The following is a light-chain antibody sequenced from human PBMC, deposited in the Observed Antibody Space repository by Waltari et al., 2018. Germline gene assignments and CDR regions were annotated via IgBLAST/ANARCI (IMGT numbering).Light chain of an antibody. Sequence: DIGRYNLVSWYQQDPGKAPKLIVYDVTKRPSGVPDRFSGSKSGNTASLIVSGLQAGDEADYYCSSYAGSGTVVFGGGTKLTVL. CDR1: DIGRYNL. CDR2: DVT. CDR3: SSYAGSGTVV. J-gene: IGLJ2*01. V-gene: IGLV2-8*01.